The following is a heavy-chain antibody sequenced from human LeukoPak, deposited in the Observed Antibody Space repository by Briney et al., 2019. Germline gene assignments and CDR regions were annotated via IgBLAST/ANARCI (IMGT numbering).Heavy chain of an antibody. Sequence: PSETLSLTCTVSGGSISSSSYYWGWIRQPPGKGLEWIGSIYYSGSTYYNPSLKSRVTISVDTSKNQFSLKLSSVTAADTAVYYCASLGEMATIFPPQDAFDIWGQGTMVTVSS. CDR2: IYYSGST. J-gene: IGHJ3*02. CDR3: ASLGEMATIFPPQDAFDI. CDR1: GGSISSSSYY. D-gene: IGHD5-24*01. V-gene: IGHV4-39*01.